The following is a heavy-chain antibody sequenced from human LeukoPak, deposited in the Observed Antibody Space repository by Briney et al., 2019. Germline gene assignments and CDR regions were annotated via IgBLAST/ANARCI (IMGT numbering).Heavy chain of an antibody. CDR1: GFTFTSSA. Sequence: ASVKVSCKASGFTFTSSAMQWVRQARGQRLEWIGWIVVGSGNTNYAQKFQERVTITRDMSTSTAYMELSSLRSEDTAVYYCAADLYGGSYGYYYYYMDVWGKGTTVTVSS. D-gene: IGHD1-26*01. CDR3: AADLYGGSYGYYYYYMDV. J-gene: IGHJ6*03. CDR2: IVVGSGNT. V-gene: IGHV1-58*02.